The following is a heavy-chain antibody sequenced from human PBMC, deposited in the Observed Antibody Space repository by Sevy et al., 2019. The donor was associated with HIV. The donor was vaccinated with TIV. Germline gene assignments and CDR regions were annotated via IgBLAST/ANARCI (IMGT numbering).Heavy chain of an antibody. J-gene: IGHJ6*02. CDR2: IIPIFGTA. D-gene: IGHD1-7*01. Sequence: ASVKVSCKASGGTFSSYAISWVRQAPGQGLEWMGGIIPIFGTANYAQKFQGRVTITADESTSTAYMELSSLRSEDTVVYYCARAPLTGTTQSRYYYYGMDVWGQGTTVTVSS. CDR3: ARAPLTGTTQSRYYYYGMDV. V-gene: IGHV1-69*13. CDR1: GGTFSSYA.